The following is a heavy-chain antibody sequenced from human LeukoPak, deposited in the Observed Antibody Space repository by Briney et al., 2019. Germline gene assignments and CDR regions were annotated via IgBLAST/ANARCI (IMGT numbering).Heavy chain of an antibody. CDR3: AGTDSYGSMFFDY. V-gene: IGHV3-48*03. J-gene: IGHJ4*02. CDR2: ISSSGSTI. Sequence: GGSLRLSCAASGFTFSSYEMNWVRQAPGKGLEWVSYISSSGSTIYYADSVKGRFTISRDNAKNSLYLQMNSLRAEDTAVYYCAGTDSYGSMFFDYWGQGTLVTVSS. D-gene: IGHD5-18*01. CDR1: GFTFSSYE.